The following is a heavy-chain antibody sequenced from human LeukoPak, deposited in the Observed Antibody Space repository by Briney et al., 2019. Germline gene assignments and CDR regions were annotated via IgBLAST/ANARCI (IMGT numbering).Heavy chain of an antibody. D-gene: IGHD4-23*01. V-gene: IGHV4-61*08. CDR2: IYYSGST. CDR1: RGSISSGGYY. Sequence: PSQTLSLTCAVSRGSISSGGYYWSCVRQPPGEGLEWIGYIYYSGSTNYNPSLNSRLTISVDTSKNQFSLKLSSVTAADTAVYYCARGYGGTDYGGQGTLVTVSS. J-gene: IGHJ4*02. CDR3: ARGYGGTDY.